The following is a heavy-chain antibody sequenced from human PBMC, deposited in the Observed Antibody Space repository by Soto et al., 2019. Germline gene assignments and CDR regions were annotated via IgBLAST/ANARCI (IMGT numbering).Heavy chain of an antibody. CDR1: GGSISSYY. CDR2: IYYSGST. D-gene: IGHD3-9*01. J-gene: IGHJ5*02. V-gene: IGHV4-59*08. CDR3: ASTFYRRDWFENLNWFDP. Sequence: PSETLSLTCTVSGGSISSYYWSWIRQPPGKGLEWIGYIYYSGSTNYNPSLKSRVTISVDTSKNQFSLKLSSVTAADTAVYYCASTFYRRDWFENLNWFDPWGQGTLVTVSS.